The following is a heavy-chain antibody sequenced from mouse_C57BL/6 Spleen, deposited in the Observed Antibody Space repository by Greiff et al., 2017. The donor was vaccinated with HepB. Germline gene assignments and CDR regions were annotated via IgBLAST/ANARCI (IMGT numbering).Heavy chain of an antibody. Sequence: QVHLKQSGAELVRPGTSVKVSCKASGYAFTNYLIEWVKQRPGQGLEWIGVINPGSGGTNYNEKFKGKATLTADKSSSTAYMQLSSLTSEDSAVYFCASSACIDYGSSDDFDYWGQGTTLTVSS. V-gene: IGHV1-54*01. D-gene: IGHD1-1*01. CDR3: ASSACIDYGSSDDFDY. J-gene: IGHJ2*01. CDR2: INPGSGGT. CDR1: GYAFTNYL.